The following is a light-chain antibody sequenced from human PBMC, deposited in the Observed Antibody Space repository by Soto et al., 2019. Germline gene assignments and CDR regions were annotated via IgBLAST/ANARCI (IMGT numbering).Light chain of an antibody. CDR1: GSDIGAYNF. J-gene: IGLJ2*01. V-gene: IGLV2-8*01. CDR3: TSCTSNYDLI. CDR2: GVT. Sequence: QSALAQPPSASGSPGQSVTISCTGSGSDIGAYNFVSWYQQHPGKAPKLMIFGVTERPSGVPDRFSGSKSGNTASLTVSGLQADDEAVYYCTSCTSNYDLIFGGGTKLTVL.